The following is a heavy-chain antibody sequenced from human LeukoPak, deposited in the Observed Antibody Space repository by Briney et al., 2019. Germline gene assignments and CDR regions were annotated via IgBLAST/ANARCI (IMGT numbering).Heavy chain of an antibody. CDR1: GGSISSSSYY. CDR2: IYYSGST. V-gene: IGHV4-39*01. D-gene: IGHD2-2*01. CDR3: ARQGLSGYCSSTSCPVPFDY. Sequence: SQTLSLTCTVSGGSISSSSYYSGWIRQPPRKGLEWIGSIYYSGSTYYNPSLKSRVTISVDTSKNQFSLKLSSVTAADTAVYYCARQGLSGYCSSTSCPVPFDYWGQGTLVTVSS. J-gene: IGHJ4*02.